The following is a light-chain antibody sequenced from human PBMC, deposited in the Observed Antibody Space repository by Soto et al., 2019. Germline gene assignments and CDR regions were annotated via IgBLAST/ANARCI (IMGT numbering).Light chain of an antibody. J-gene: IGKJ1*01. CDR1: QSVSSN. Sequence: IVMTQSPATLSVSPGDRVTLSCRASQSVSSNLAWYQQKPGQAPRLLIFGASTRATGIPARFSGSRSGTDFPLTISSLQSEDFANYYCQQCNKLPLTCGQGTKLEI. CDR3: QQCNKLPLT. V-gene: IGKV3-15*01. CDR2: GAS.